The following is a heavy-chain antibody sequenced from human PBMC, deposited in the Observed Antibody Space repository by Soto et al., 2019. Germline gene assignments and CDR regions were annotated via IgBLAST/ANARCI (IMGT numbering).Heavy chain of an antibody. Sequence: QVQLQQWGAGLLKPSETLSLTCAVYGGSFSGYYWSWIRQPPGKGLEWIGEIDHSGSTNYNPSLKSRVTISVDTSKNQFSLKLSSVTAADTAVYYCARVRYSSSWYSFDYWGQGTLVTVSS. D-gene: IGHD6-13*01. CDR2: IDHSGST. V-gene: IGHV4-34*01. CDR3: ARVRYSSSWYSFDY. CDR1: GGSFSGYY. J-gene: IGHJ4*02.